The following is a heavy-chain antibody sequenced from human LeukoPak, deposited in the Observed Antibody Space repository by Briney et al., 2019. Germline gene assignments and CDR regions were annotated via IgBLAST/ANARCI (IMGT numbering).Heavy chain of an antibody. CDR3: ARDFWARWLQPPLFDY. Sequence: APVKVSCKASGYTFTSYGISWVRQAPGQGLEWMGWISAYNGNTNYAQKLQGRVTMTTDTSTSTAYMELRSLRSDDTAVYYCARDFWARWLQPPLFDYWGQGTLVTVSS. D-gene: IGHD5-24*01. CDR2: ISAYNGNT. J-gene: IGHJ4*02. CDR1: GYTFTSYG. V-gene: IGHV1-18*01.